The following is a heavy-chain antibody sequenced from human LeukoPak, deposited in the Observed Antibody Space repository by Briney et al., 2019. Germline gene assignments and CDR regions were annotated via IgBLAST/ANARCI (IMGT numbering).Heavy chain of an antibody. Sequence: SVKVSCKASGYTITGYYIHWVRQAPGQGLEWMGGIIPIFGTANYAQKFQGRVTITADESTSTAYMELSSLRSEDTAVYYCAGRDSSGYYHLFDIWGQGTMVTVSS. CDR2: IIPIFGTA. J-gene: IGHJ3*02. CDR1: GYTITGYY. V-gene: IGHV1-69*13. D-gene: IGHD3-22*01. CDR3: AGRDSSGYYHLFDI.